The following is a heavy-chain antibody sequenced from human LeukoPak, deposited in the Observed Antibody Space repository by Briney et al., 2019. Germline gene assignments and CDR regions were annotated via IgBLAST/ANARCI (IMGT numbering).Heavy chain of an antibody. CDR3: ARVSEQQLGLFEY. J-gene: IGHJ4*02. CDR1: GGSISSGGYY. Sequence: SQTLSLTCTVSGGSISSGGYYWSWIRQHPGKGLEWMGYIYNSGSTYHNPSLKSRVTISVDTSKNQFSLKLSSVTAADTAVYYCARVSEQQLGLFEYWGQGTLGTVSS. CDR2: IYNSGST. V-gene: IGHV4-31*03. D-gene: IGHD6-13*01.